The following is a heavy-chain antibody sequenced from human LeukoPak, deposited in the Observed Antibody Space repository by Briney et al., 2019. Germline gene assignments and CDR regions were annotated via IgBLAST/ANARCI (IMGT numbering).Heavy chain of an antibody. CDR3: VRAAYSSDWSFDY. J-gene: IGHJ4*02. V-gene: IGHV3-72*01. CDR2: SRNRAKSYTT. CDR1: RFTFSDHY. Sequence: GGSLRLSCAASRFTFSDHYMDWVRQAPGKGLEGVGRSRNRAKSYTTDYAASVRVRFTISRDDSQNPLYMQMTSLKTADTAVSHCVRAAYSSDWSFDYWGQGTLVTVSS. D-gene: IGHD6-19*01.